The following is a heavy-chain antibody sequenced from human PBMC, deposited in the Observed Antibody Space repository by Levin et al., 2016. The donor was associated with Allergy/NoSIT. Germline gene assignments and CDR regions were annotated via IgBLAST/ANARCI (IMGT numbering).Heavy chain of an antibody. D-gene: IGHD3-10*01. V-gene: IGHV3-15*01. CDR3: TTDIRWEVFHDGLHI. Sequence: VRQMPGKGLEWVGRIKSKTDGGTTDYAAPVKGRFTISRDDSKNTLYLQMNGLKTEDTAVYYCTTDIRWEVFHDGLHIWGQGTMVTVSS. J-gene: IGHJ3*02. CDR2: IKSKTDGGTT.